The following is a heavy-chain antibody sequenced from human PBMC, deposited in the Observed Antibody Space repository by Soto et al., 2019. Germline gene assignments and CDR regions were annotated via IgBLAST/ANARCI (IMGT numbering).Heavy chain of an antibody. Sequence: ASVKVSCKASGYTFTGYYMHWVRQAPGQGLEWMGWINPNSGGTNYAQKFQGWVTMTRDTSISTAYMELSRLRSDDTAVYYCARGLSIAAAGTSWFDPWGQGTLVTVSS. J-gene: IGHJ5*02. CDR2: INPNSGGT. CDR1: GYTFTGYY. D-gene: IGHD6-13*01. V-gene: IGHV1-2*04. CDR3: ARGLSIAAAGTSWFDP.